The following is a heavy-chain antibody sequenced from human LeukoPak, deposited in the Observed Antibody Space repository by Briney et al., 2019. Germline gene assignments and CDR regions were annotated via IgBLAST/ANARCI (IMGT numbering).Heavy chain of an antibody. CDR2: ISSSSNTV. CDR3: ARGGHFSYGLDV. CDR1: GFTFSNAW. Sequence: GGSLRLSCAASGFTFSNAWMNWVRQAPGKGLEWVSYISSSSNTVYYADSVKGRFTISRDNVKNSLYLQMNSLRDEDTAVYFCARGGHFSYGLDVWGQGTTVTVSS. J-gene: IGHJ6*02. V-gene: IGHV3-48*02.